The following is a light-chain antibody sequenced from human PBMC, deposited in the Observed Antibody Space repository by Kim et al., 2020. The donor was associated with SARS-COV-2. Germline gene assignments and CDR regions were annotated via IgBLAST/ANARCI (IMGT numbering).Light chain of an antibody. V-gene: IGKV1-5*01. CDR3: QQYNSHSWT. CDR2: DAS. CDR1: QSVSGW. Sequence: ASVGDRVTVTCRASQSVSGWLAWYQQKPGKAPKLLIYDASTLQSGVPSRFSGSGSGTEFTLTISSLQPDDFATYYCQQYNSHSWTFGQGTKVEIK. J-gene: IGKJ1*01.